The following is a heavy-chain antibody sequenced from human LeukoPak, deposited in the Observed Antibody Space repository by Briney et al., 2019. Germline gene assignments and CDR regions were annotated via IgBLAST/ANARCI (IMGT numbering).Heavy chain of an antibody. CDR1: GFTFSSYW. V-gene: IGHV3-7*01. D-gene: IGHD2-15*01. J-gene: IGHJ4*02. CDR3: ASRSSVAASGPG. CDR2: INQDGSEK. Sequence: RGSLRLSCAASGFTFSSYWMSWVRQAPGKRREGGANINQDGSEKYYVDSVKGRFTISRDNAKNSLYLQMSSLRAEDTALYYCASRSSVAASGPGWGQGTLVTVSS.